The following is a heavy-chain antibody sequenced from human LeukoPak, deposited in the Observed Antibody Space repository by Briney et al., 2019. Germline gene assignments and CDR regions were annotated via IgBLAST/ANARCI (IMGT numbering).Heavy chain of an antibody. CDR2: ISGSGGST. J-gene: IGHJ1*01. CDR1: GFTFSSYA. D-gene: IGHD3-22*01. CDR3: AKGSRYYDSSGYYYVDAEYFQH. Sequence: GGSRRLSCAASGFTFSSYAMSWVRQAPGKGLEWVSAISGSGGSTYYADSVKGRFTISRDNSKNTLYLQMNSLRAEDTAVYYCAKGSRYYDSSGYYYVDAEYFQHWGQGTLVTVSS. V-gene: IGHV3-23*01.